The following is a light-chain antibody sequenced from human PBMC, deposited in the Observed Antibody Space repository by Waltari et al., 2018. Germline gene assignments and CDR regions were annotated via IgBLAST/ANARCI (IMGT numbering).Light chain of an antibody. CDR1: ESITNS. V-gene: IGKV1-39*01. J-gene: IGKJ2*01. Sequence: DIQMTQPPSYLSASVGTGVSITCRASESITNSLNWYQQKPGKAPKLLIHTASSLQSGVPSRFSGRGSGTEFTLTISGLQPGDVATYYCQQSYTVAFTFGPGTKLEI. CDR2: TAS. CDR3: QQSYTVAFT.